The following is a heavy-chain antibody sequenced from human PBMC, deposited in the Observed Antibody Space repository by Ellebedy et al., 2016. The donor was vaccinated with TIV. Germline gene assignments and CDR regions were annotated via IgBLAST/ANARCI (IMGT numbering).Heavy chain of an antibody. CDR2: IIPMFVVR. Sequence: ASVKVSCKASGGTFSSHAISWVRQASGQGLEWLGRIIPMFVVRDYAQELQGRVTITADKSTSKAYMELSSLRSEDTAVYFCARNSDIIVVPSAYASSYDIWGQGTMVTVSS. V-gene: IGHV1-69*04. CDR1: GGTFSSHA. D-gene: IGHD2-15*01. J-gene: IGHJ3*02. CDR3: ARNSDIIVVPSAYASSYDI.